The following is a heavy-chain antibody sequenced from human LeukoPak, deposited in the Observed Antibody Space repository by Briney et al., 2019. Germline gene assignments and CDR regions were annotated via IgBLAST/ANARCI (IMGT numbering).Heavy chain of an antibody. Sequence: SETLSLTCTVSGGSISSSSHYWGWIRQPPGKGLEWIGSIYYSGSTNYNPSLKSRVTISVDTSKNQFSLKLSSVTAADTAVYYCARGQVVVAATPFYYYYYMDVWGKGTTVTVSS. CDR3: ARGQVVVAATPFYYYYYMDV. V-gene: IGHV4-39*07. CDR1: GGSISSSSHY. D-gene: IGHD2-15*01. CDR2: IYYSGST. J-gene: IGHJ6*03.